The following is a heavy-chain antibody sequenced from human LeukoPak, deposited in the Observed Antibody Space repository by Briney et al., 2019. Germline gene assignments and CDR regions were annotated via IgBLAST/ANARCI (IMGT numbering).Heavy chain of an antibody. J-gene: IGHJ4*02. V-gene: IGHV4-39*01. Sequence: SETLSLTCTVSGDSISSSSFHWGWIRQPPGRGLEWVASTHYSGITYYSTSLKSRVTVSVDTSRNRFSLQLSSVTVADTAVYYCVRIYYDSTADYLTDYYFDSWGQGTLVTVSS. CDR2: THYSGIT. CDR3: VRIYYDSTADYLTDYYFDS. CDR1: GDSISSSSFH. D-gene: IGHD3-22*01.